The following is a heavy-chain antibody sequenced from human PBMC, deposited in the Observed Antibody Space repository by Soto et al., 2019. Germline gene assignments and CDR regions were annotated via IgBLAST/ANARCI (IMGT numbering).Heavy chain of an antibody. D-gene: IGHD1-26*01. CDR1: GFSLSNARMG. CDR2: IFSNDEK. CDR3: ARHGRGVGARPLDY. Sequence: QVTLKESGPVLVKPTETLTLTCTVSGFSLSNARMGVSWIRQPPGKALEWLAHIFSNDEKSYSTSLKSRLTISKDTSKSPVVLTMTNTDPVDTATYYWARHGRGVGARPLDYWGQGTLVTVSS. V-gene: IGHV2-26*01. J-gene: IGHJ4*02.